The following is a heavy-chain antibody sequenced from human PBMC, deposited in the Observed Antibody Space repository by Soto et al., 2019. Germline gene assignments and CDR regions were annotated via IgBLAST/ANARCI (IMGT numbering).Heavy chain of an antibody. D-gene: IGHD1-26*01. V-gene: IGHV1-46*01. CDR3: AREGGGGREGDGMDV. Sequence: QVQLAQSGAEVKKPGASVKVSCKASGYTFTSYYMHWVRQAPGQGLEWMGIINPSGGSTSYAQKCGGRATMTRHTSTSTVNRERSSRRSEDTAVYYCAREGGGGREGDGMDVWGQGTTVTVSS. CDR1: GYTFTSYY. J-gene: IGHJ6*02. CDR2: INPSGGST.